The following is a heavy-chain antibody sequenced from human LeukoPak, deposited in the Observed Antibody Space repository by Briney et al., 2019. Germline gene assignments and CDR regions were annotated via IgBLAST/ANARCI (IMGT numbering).Heavy chain of an antibody. Sequence: SETLSLTCTVSGGSISSYYWSWIRQPPGKGLEWIGYIYYSGSTNYNPSLKSRVTMSVDTSKNQFSLKLSSVTAADTAVYYCARDSVGVVVPWFDPWGQGTLVTVSS. D-gene: IGHD3-22*01. V-gene: IGHV4-59*12. CDR2: IYYSGST. CDR1: GGSISSYY. J-gene: IGHJ5*02. CDR3: ARDSVGVVVPWFDP.